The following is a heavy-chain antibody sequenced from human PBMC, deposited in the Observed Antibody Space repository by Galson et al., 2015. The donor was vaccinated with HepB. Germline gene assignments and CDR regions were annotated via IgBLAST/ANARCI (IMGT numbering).Heavy chain of an antibody. CDR1: GYTFTSYG. D-gene: IGHD3-10*01. CDR3: ARDSDYYGSGSYYHAVDY. Sequence: SVKVSCKASGYTFTSYGINWVRQAPGQGLEWMGRISAYNGITNYAQKLQGRVTMTTDTSTSTAYMELRSLRSEDTAVYYCARDSDYYGSGSYYHAVDYWGQGTLVTVSS. J-gene: IGHJ4*02. CDR2: ISAYNGIT. V-gene: IGHV1-18*04.